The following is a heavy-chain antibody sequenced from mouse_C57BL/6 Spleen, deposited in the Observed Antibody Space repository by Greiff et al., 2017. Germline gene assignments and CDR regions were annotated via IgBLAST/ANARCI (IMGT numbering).Heavy chain of an antibody. V-gene: IGHV1-82*01. CDR2: IYPGDGDT. CDR3: AREVYYDYDGY. D-gene: IGHD2-4*01. J-gene: IGHJ2*01. Sequence: QVQLQQSGPELVKPGASVKISCKASGYAFSSSWMNWVQQRPGKGLEWIGRIYPGDGDTNYNGKFKGKATLTADKSSSTAYMQLSSLTSEDSAVYFCAREVYYDYDGYWGQGTTLTVSS. CDR1: GYAFSSSW.